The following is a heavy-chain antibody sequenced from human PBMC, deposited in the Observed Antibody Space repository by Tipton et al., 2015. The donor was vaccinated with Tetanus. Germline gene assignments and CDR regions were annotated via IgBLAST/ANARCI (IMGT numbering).Heavy chain of an antibody. Sequence: SLRLSCAASGFSVSRKYMTWVRQAPGKGLEWVSYITSSSSTIYYADSVKGRFTISRDNAKNSLYLQMNSLRDDDTAVYYCARAFFAAATSWGQGTLVTVSS. CDR1: GFSVSRKY. V-gene: IGHV3-48*02. D-gene: IGHD6-13*01. J-gene: IGHJ5*02. CDR2: ITSSSSTI. CDR3: ARAFFAAATS.